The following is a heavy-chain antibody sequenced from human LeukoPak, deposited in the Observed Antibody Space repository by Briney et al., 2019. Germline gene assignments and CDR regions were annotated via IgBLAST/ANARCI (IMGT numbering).Heavy chain of an antibody. V-gene: IGHV3-7*01. CDR1: GFTFSSYW. J-gene: IGHJ6*03. CDR3: ARVDRSGWYYYYYMDV. Sequence: GGSLRLSCAASGFTFSSYWMSWVRQAPGRGLECVAKINQDGSEEYYVDSVRGRFIISRDNAKNSLYLQMNSLRAEDTAVYFCARVDRSGWYYYYYMDVWGKGTTVAVSS. CDR2: INQDGSEE. D-gene: IGHD6-19*01.